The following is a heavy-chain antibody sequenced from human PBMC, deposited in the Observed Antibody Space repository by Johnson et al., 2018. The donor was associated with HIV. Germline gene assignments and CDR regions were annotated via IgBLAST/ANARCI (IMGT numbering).Heavy chain of an antibody. CDR1: GFTFSSYA. CDR3: ARDRFGSGRPNAFDM. CDR2: ISYDGSNK. Sequence: QEQLVESGGGVVQPGGSLRLSCAASGFTFSSYAMHWVRQAPGKGLEWVAVISYDGSNKYYADSVKGRFTVSRDNSKNTVYVDMNSLRAEDTAVYYCARDRFGSGRPNAFDMWGQGTMVTVSS. J-gene: IGHJ3*02. V-gene: IGHV3-30-3*01. D-gene: IGHD3-10*01.